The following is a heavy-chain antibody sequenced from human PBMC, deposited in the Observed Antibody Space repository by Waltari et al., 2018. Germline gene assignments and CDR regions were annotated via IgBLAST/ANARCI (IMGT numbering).Heavy chain of an antibody. D-gene: IGHD2-8*01. J-gene: IGHJ3*01. CDR3: ARLLNGAFDF. CDR2: IYHSGST. CDR1: GYSISRGYY. V-gene: IGHV4-38-2*01. Sequence: QVQLQESGPGLENPSEPLSPTCAVSGYSISRGYYWGWIRQPPGKGLEWIGRIYHSGSTYYNPALKSRVTISVDTSKNQFSLKLSSVTAADTAVYYCARLLNGAFDFWGQGTMVTVSS.